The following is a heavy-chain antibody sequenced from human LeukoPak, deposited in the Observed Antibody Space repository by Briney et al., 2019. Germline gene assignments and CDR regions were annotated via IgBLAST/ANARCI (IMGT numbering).Heavy chain of an antibody. CDR1: GGSISSGGYY. Sequence: PSETLSLTCTVSGGSISSGGYYWSWIRQHPGKGLEWIGYIYYSGSTYYNPSLKSRVTISVDTSKNQFSLKLSSVTAADTAVYYCARVIHYSSSRPFDYWGQGTLVTVSS. D-gene: IGHD6-6*01. V-gene: IGHV4-31*03. CDR3: ARVIHYSSSRPFDY. CDR2: IYYSGST. J-gene: IGHJ4*02.